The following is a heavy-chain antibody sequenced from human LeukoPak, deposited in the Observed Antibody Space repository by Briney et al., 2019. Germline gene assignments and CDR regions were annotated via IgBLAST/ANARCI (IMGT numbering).Heavy chain of an antibody. J-gene: IGHJ5*02. CDR1: GYTFTCYG. V-gene: IGHV1-18*01. CDR3: ARWEYSSSPIHSWFDP. D-gene: IGHD6-6*01. Sequence: ASVKVSCKASGYTFTCYGISWVRQAPGQGLEWMGWISAYNGNTNYAQKVQDRVTMTTETSTSTAYLELRSLRSDDTAVYYCARWEYSSSPIHSWFDPWGQGTLVTVSS. CDR2: ISAYNGNT.